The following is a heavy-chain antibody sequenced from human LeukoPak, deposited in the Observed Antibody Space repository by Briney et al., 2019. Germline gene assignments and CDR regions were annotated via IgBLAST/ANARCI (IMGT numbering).Heavy chain of an antibody. Sequence: ASVKVSCKASGYTFTSYGISWVRQAPGQGLEWMGWMNSNSGNTGYAQKFQGRVTFTRDTSISTAYMELYSLTSDDTAVYYCARGRESHGRDWLDPWGQGTLVTVYS. J-gene: IGHJ5*02. V-gene: IGHV1-8*03. D-gene: IGHD5-24*01. CDR1: GYTFTSYG. CDR2: MNSNSGNT. CDR3: ARGRESHGRDWLDP.